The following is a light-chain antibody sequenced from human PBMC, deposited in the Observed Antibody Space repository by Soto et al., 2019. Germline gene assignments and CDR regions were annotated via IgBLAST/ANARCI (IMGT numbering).Light chain of an antibody. Sequence: QLVLTQSPSASASLGASVKLTCTLSSGHSSYGIAWHQQQPEKGPRYLMKLNSDGSHFKGDGIPDRFSGSSSGAERYLTIAGLQSEDEADYYCQTWGTGIVLFGGGTKLTVL. J-gene: IGLJ2*01. CDR2: LNSDGSH. CDR1: SGHSSYG. CDR3: QTWGTGIVL. V-gene: IGLV4-69*01.